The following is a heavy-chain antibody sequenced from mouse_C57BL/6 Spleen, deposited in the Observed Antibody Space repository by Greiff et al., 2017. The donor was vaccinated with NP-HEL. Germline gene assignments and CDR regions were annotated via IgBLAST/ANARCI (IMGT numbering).Heavy chain of an antibody. CDR2: ISSGGDYI. D-gene: IGHD1-1*01. J-gene: IGHJ3*01. CDR3: TRERLLRGFAY. CDR1: GFTFSSYA. Sequence: EVKLVESGEGLVKPGGSLKLSCAASGFTFSSYAMSWARQTPETRLEWVAYISSGGDYIYYADTVKGRFTISRDNARNTLYLQMSSLKSEDTAMYYCTRERLLRGFAYWGQGTLVTVSA. V-gene: IGHV5-9-1*02.